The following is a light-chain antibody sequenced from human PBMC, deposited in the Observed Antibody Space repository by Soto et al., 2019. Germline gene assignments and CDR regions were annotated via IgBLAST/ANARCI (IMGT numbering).Light chain of an antibody. J-gene: IGKJ1*01. CDR1: QGIRRN. Sequence: AIQMTQSPSSLSASVGDRVTITCRASQGIRRNLGWYQQKPRKAPKVLIYAASNLQSGVPSRFSGSGSGTDFTLTISILKPKDSPKYSYLPDYNHPWTYGQGTKVQIK. CDR2: AAS. V-gene: IGKV1-6*01. CDR3: LPDYNHPWT.